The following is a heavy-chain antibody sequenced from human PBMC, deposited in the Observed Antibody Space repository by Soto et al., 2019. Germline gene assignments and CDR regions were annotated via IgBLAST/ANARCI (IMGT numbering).Heavy chain of an antibody. CDR2: ISSSSSTI. D-gene: IGHD6-13*01. Sequence: PWGSLRLSCAASDFTFSSYSMNWVRQAPGKGLECVSSISSSSSTIYYADSVKGRFTISRDNAKNSLYLQMNSLRDEDTAVYYCARESGITAAGSYYYALDVWGHGTTVTVSS. CDR3: ARESGITAAGSYYYALDV. V-gene: IGHV3-48*02. J-gene: IGHJ6*02. CDR1: DFTFSSYS.